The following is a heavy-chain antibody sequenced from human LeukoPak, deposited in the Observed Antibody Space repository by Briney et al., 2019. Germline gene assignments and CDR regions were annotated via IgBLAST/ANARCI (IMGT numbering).Heavy chain of an antibody. CDR1: GLTFSSYA. D-gene: IGHD2-2*01. CDR2: ISYDGGNI. Sequence: GRSLRLSCAASGLTFSSYAFHWVRQAPGKGLEWVAVISYDGGNIHYADSVTGRFTISRDNSKNTVYLQMNTLRSEDTAVYYCARNLPAADYWGQGTLVTVSS. V-gene: IGHV3-30-3*01. J-gene: IGHJ4*02. CDR3: ARNLPAADY.